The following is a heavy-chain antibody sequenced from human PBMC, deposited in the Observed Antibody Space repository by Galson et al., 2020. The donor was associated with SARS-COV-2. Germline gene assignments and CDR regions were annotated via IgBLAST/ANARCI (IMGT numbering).Heavy chain of an antibody. CDR1: GGSISRNNW. V-gene: IGHV4-4*02. Sequence: SETLSLTCAVSGGSISRNNWWTWVRQPPGKGLEWIGEVYDSGSAYKNPSLKSRFTISVDKSKNQFSLRLSSVTATDTAVYYCARRVTRITMPEGPNAFGAFATGGHGTRVSVA. CDR2: VYDSGSA. D-gene: IGHD3-3*01. J-gene: IGHJ3*02. CDR3: ARRVTRITMPEGPNAFGAFAT.